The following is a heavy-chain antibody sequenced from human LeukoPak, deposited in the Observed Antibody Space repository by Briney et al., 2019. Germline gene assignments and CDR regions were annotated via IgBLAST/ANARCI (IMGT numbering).Heavy chain of an antibody. Sequence: GGSLSLSCALSRLIFSSYNVEWVRPAPGKGLEWVASIRSRSRQIYYGNSVKGRFTISRDNDENPLYLQVNSLRAEHTAVYFGAIYWDYGDYLTVFDDWGQGTLLA. D-gene: IGHD4-17*01. V-gene: IGHV3-21*01. CDR3: AIYWDYGDYLTVFDD. J-gene: IGHJ4*02. CDR1: RLIFSSYN. CDR2: IRSRSRQI.